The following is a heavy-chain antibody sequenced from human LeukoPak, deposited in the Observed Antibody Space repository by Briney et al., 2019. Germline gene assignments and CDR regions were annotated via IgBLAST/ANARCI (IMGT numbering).Heavy chain of an antibody. Sequence: PGGSLRLSCAASGFTFSSYAMSWVRQAPGKGLEWVSGISGSGGGTYYADSVKGRFTISRDISKNTLYLYLQMNSLRAEDTAVYYCAKDRSSSGCWWFDPWGQGTLVTVSS. CDR1: GFTFSSYA. J-gene: IGHJ5*02. V-gene: IGHV3-23*01. D-gene: IGHD6-19*01. CDR2: ISGSGGGT. CDR3: AKDRSSSGCWWFDP.